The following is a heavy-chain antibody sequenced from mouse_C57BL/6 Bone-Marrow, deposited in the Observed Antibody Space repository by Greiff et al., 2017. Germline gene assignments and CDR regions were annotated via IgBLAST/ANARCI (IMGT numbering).Heavy chain of an antibody. CDR2: ISSGGSYT. CDR1: GFTFSSYG. J-gene: IGHJ2*01. V-gene: IGHV5-6*01. Sequence: EVQVVESGGDLVKPGGSLKLSCAASGFTFSSYGMSLVRQTPDKRLEWVATISSGGSYTYYPDSVKGRFTISRDNAKNTLYLQMSSLKSEDTAMYYCARVDGYWYYFDYWGQGTTLTVSS. D-gene: IGHD2-3*01. CDR3: ARVDGYWYYFDY.